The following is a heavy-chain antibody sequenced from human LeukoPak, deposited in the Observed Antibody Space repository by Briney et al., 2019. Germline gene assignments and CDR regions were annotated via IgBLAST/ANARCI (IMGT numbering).Heavy chain of an antibody. J-gene: IGHJ5*02. D-gene: IGHD6-13*01. V-gene: IGHV4-38-2*02. CDR2: IYHSGST. CDR3: AREGGYSSSFGFDP. Sequence: SETLSLTCTVSGYSISSGYYWGWIRQPPGKGLEWIGSIYHSGSTYYNPSLKSRVTMSVDTSKNQFSLKLSSVTAADTAVYYCAREGGYSSSFGFDPWGQGTLVTVSS. CDR1: GYSISSGYY.